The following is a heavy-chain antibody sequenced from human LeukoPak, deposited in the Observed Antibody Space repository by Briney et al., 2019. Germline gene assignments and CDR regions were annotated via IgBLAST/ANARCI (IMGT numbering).Heavy chain of an antibody. CDR3: VRAVTLDY. V-gene: IGHV3-11*01. D-gene: IGHD4-17*01. J-gene: IGHJ4*02. CDR2: ISHTGSNI. Sequence: GGSLRLSCAASGFTFSTYYMYWIRQAPGKGLEWVSYISHTGSNIYYADSAKGRFTISRDNAKKSLYLQMNSLRVEDTAVYYCVRAVTLDYWGQGTLVTVSS. CDR1: GFTFSTYY.